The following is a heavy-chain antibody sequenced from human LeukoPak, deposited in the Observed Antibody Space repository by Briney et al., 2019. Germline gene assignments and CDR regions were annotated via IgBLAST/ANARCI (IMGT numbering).Heavy chain of an antibody. J-gene: IGHJ4*02. Sequence: GGSPRLSCAASGFTFSSYAMSWVRQAPGKGLEWVSAISGSGGSTYYADSVKGRFTISRDNSKNTLYLQMNSLRAEDTAVYYCAKDLSSSSSVVVVAAKHDYWGQGTLVTVSS. CDR3: AKDLSSSSSVVVVAAKHDY. CDR2: ISGSGGST. CDR1: GFTFSSYA. V-gene: IGHV3-23*01. D-gene: IGHD2-15*01.